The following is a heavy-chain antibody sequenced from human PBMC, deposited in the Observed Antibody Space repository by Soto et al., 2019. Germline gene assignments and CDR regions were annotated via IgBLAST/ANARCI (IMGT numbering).Heavy chain of an antibody. CDR2: LSGPRADP. CDR3: AKTGTVTAMIRIDG. CDR1: GFAFGSYT. Sequence: VQLSASGGGFVRPGGSLTLSCAGSGFAFGSYTLAWVRQAPATGLVWVAGLSGPRADPYYAGSVKARFSISRDNSRYTVYLQMNSLTGEDTCVYYCAKTGTVTAMIRIDGWAQGARVVFSS. D-gene: IGHD2-21*02. J-gene: IGHJ4*02. V-gene: IGHV3-23*01.